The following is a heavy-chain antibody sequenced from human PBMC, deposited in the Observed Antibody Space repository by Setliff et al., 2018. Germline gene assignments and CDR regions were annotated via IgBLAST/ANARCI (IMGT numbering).Heavy chain of an antibody. D-gene: IGHD2-15*01. Sequence: PSETLSLTCAVYGGSFSTYYWIWIRQPPGRALEWIGEALQGGSTNYNPSLRGRVIISLDTSKRQFALRINSVTAADTGVYYCARGRRGIVVVVAATPPSYYFDYWGQGTLVTVSS. J-gene: IGHJ4*02. CDR2: ALQGGST. V-gene: IGHV4-34*01. CDR1: GGSFSTYY. CDR3: ARGRRGIVVVVAATPPSYYFDY.